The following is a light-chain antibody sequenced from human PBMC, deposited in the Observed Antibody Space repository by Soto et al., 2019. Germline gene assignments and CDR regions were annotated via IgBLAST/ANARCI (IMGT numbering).Light chain of an antibody. CDR3: CSYVGSDTYII. Sequence: QSALTQPASVSGSPGQSITISCTGTSSDVGGYNYVSWYQQHPGKAPKLMIYEGRKRPSGVSNRFSGSKSGNTASLTISGLQPEDEAHYFCCSYVGSDTYIIFGGGTKLTVL. CDR2: EGR. V-gene: IGLV2-23*01. CDR1: SSDVGGYNY. J-gene: IGLJ2*01.